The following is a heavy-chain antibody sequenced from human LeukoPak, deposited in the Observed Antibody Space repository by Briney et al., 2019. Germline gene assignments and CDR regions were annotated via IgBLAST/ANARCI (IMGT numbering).Heavy chain of an antibody. CDR3: ARARPADPLDYYYGMDV. J-gene: IGHJ6*04. Sequence: PGGSLRLSCAASGFTFSSYAMSWVRQAPGKGLEWVSAISGSGGSTYYADSVKGRFTISRDNSKNTLYLQMNSLRAGDTAVYYCARARPADPLDYYYGMDVWGKGTTVTVSS. CDR1: GFTFSSYA. CDR2: ISGSGGST. D-gene: IGHD2-2*01. V-gene: IGHV3-23*01.